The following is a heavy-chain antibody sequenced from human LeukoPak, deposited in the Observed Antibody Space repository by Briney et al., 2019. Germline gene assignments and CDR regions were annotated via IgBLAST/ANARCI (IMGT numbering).Heavy chain of an antibody. J-gene: IGHJ4*02. CDR1: GGSISSYY. V-gene: IGHV4-4*07. Sequence: PSETLSLTCTVSGGSISSYYWSWIRQPAGKGLEWIGRIYTSGSTNYNPSLKSRVTMSVDTSKNQFSLKLSSVTAADTAVYYCARENYSGSYYLWLGVDYWGQGTLVTVSS. CDR2: IYTSGST. D-gene: IGHD1-26*01. CDR3: ARENYSGSYYLWLGVDY.